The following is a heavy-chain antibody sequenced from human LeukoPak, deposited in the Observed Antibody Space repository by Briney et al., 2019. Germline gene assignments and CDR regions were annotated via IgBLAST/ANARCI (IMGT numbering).Heavy chain of an antibody. J-gene: IGHJ3*02. D-gene: IGHD3-22*01. CDR3: ARGYYYDSSAPFDI. CDR1: GYTFTGYY. Sequence: ASVKVSCKASGYTFTGYYMHWVRRAPGQGLEWMGRINPNSGGTNYAQKFQGRVTMTRDTSISTAYMELSRLRSDDTAVYYCARGYYYDSSAPFDIWGQGTMVTVSS. V-gene: IGHV1-2*06. CDR2: INPNSGGT.